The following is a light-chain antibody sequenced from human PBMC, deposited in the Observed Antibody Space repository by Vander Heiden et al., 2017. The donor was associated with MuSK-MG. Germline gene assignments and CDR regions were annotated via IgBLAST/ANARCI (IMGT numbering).Light chain of an antibody. CDR2: STR. J-gene: IGLJ3*02. CDR3: AAGDGSLSDWV. CDR1: SSNIGSNT. V-gene: IGLV1-44*01. Sequence: QSVLTQPPSASGTPGQRVSISCSGSSSNIGSNTANWYQQLPGTAPKLLIYSTRKRPSGVPDRFSGSKSGAAASLAISGLQAEDEGDYYCAAGDGSLSDWVFGGGTKLTVL.